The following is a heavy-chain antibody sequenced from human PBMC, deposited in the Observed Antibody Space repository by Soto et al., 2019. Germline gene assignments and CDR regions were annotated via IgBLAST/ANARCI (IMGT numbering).Heavy chain of an antibody. CDR3: ARSPGGSSSLDIYYYYYYGMDV. CDR1: GGTFSSYA. Sequence: QVPLVQSGAEVKKPGSSVKVSCQAPGGTFSSYAISWVRQAPGQGLEWMGGIIPIFGTAKYAQKFQGRVTITADESTSTGYRELSSLRSEDTAVYYCARSPGGSSSLDIYYYYYYGMDVWGQGTTVTVSS. CDR2: IIPIFGTA. J-gene: IGHJ6*02. V-gene: IGHV1-69*01. D-gene: IGHD2-15*01.